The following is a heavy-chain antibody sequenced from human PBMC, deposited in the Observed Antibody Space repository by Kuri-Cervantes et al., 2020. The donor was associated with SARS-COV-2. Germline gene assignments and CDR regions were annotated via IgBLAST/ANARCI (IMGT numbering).Heavy chain of an antibody. J-gene: IGHJ1*01. V-gene: IGHV4-30-2*01. CDR3: GRGGDYDYSSGYSQYVQH. CDR2: IYQGGGT. CDR1: GGSISSGGYS. Sequence: LRLSCEVSGGSISSGGYSWAWIRQPPGKGLEWIGYIYQGGGTYYNPSLKSRVIISVDRSKNQFSLKLESVTAADTAVYYCGRGGDYDYSSGYSQYVQHWGQGTQVTVSS. D-gene: IGHD3-3*01.